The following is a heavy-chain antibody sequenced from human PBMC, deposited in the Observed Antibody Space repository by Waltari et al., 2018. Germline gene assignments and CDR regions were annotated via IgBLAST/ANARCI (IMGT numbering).Heavy chain of an antibody. J-gene: IGHJ4*02. CDR3: ARSIAVAGPSFDY. Sequence: QVQLVESGGGVVQPGRSLRLSCAASGFTFSSYAMHWVRQAPGKGLEWVAIISYDGSNKYYADSVKGRFTISRDNSKNTLYLQMNSLRAEDTAVYYCARSIAVAGPSFDYWGQGTLVTVSS. CDR2: ISYDGSNK. D-gene: IGHD6-19*01. CDR1: GFTFSSYA. V-gene: IGHV3-30-3*01.